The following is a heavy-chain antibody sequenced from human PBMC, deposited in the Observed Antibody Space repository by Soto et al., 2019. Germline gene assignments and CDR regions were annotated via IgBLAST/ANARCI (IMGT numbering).Heavy chain of an antibody. CDR3: ARDLHYAFDI. CDR1: GFTFSSYA. CDR2: ISGSGGST. J-gene: IGHJ3*02. V-gene: IGHV3-23*01. Sequence: PGGSLRLSCAASGFTFSSYAMSWVRQAPGKGLEWVSAISGSGGSTYYADSVKGRFTISRDNARNSLYLQMNSLRAEDTAVYYCARDLHYAFDIWGQGTKVTVSS.